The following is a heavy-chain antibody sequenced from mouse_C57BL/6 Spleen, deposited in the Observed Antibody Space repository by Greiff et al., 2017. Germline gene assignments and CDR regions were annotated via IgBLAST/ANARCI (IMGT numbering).Heavy chain of an antibody. CDR2: IYPGDGDT. V-gene: IGHV1-82*01. CDR3: ARRIYDGYYDYAMDY. CDR1: GYAFSSSW. Sequence: VKLQASGPELVKPGASVKISCKASGYAFSSSWMNWVKQRPGKGLEWIGRIYPGDGDTNYNGKFKGKATLTAEQSSSTAYMQLSSLTSEDSAVYFCARRIYDGYYDYAMDYWGQGTSVTVSS. J-gene: IGHJ4*01. D-gene: IGHD2-3*01.